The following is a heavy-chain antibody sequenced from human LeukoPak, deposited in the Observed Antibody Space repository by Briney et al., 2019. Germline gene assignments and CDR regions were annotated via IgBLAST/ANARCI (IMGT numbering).Heavy chain of an antibody. D-gene: IGHD6-19*01. Sequence: GGSLRLSCAASGFTFSSYSMNWVRQAPGKGLEWVSSISSSSSYIYYADSVKGRFTISRDNRKNSLFLQMNSLTAEDTAVYYCARHVGSSGWFDYWGQGTLVTVSS. CDR1: GFTFSSYS. V-gene: IGHV3-21*04. CDR2: ISSSSSYI. CDR3: ARHVGSSGWFDY. J-gene: IGHJ4*02.